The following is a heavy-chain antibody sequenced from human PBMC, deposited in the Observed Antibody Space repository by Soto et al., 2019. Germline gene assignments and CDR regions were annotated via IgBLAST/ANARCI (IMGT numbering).Heavy chain of an antibody. CDR1: GFTFSSYA. J-gene: IGHJ4*02. CDR2: ISYDGSNK. D-gene: IGHD4-4*01. Sequence: QVQLVESGGGVVQPGRSLRLSCAASGFTFSSYAMHWVRQAPGKGLEWVAVISYDGSNKYYADSVKGRFTISRDNSKKTLYLQMNSLRAEDTAVYYCARVKWLVRLGNYGFVDYWGQGTLVTVSS. V-gene: IGHV3-30-3*01. CDR3: ARVKWLVRLGNYGFVDY.